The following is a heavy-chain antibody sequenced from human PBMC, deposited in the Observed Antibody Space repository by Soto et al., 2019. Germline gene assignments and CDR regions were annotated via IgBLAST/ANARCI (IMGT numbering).Heavy chain of an antibody. CDR3: ATSYSAYDYHYYYGMDV. CDR1: GYTFTTYV. D-gene: IGHD5-12*01. CDR2: ISVYNGNR. V-gene: IGHV1-18*01. Sequence: GASVKVSCTASGYTFTTYVISWVRQAPGQGLEWMGWISVYNGNRIYAQNLQDRVTMTTDTSTSTAYMELSSLRSEDTAVYYCATSYSAYDYHYYYGMDVWGQGTTVTVS. J-gene: IGHJ6*02.